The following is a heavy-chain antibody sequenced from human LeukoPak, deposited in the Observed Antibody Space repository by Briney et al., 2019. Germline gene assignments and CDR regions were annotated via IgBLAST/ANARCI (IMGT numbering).Heavy chain of an antibody. CDR2: VDGGGGGT. CDR1: GFTLSSYA. CDR3: AKQSAGSAAWYSLHYDF. J-gene: IGHJ4*02. Sequence: GGSLRLSCAVSGFTLSSYAMTWVRQAPGRGLEWVSSVDGGGGGTYYADSVKGRFTISRDNSKDTLYLQMNGLRAEDTAVYFCAKQSAGSAAWYSLHYDFWGQGTLVTVSS. D-gene: IGHD6-13*01. V-gene: IGHV3-23*01.